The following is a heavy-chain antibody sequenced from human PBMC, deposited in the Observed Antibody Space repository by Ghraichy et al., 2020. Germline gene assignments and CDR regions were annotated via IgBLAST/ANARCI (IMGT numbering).Heavy chain of an antibody. J-gene: IGHJ4*02. D-gene: IGHD3-10*01. Sequence: GESLNISCKGSGYSFTTYWIAWVRQMPGKGPEWMGIIYPGDSDTRYSPSFQGQVTISADKVSTAYLQWSSLKASDTAMYYCARRDAGSEFFDYWGQGTLVTVSS. CDR3: ARRDAGSEFFDY. CDR2: IYPGDSDT. CDR1: GYSFTTYW. V-gene: IGHV5-51*01.